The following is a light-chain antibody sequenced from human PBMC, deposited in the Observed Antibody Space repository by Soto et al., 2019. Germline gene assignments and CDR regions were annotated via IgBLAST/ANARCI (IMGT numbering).Light chain of an antibody. V-gene: IGLV6-57*04. Sequence: NFMLTQRHSVSESPGKTVTISCTRSSGSSASNYVQWYQQRPGSAPTTVIYEDNQRPSGVPDRFSGSIDSSSNSASLTISGLKTEDEADYYCQSYDSSNPVVFGGGTKLTVL. CDR1: SGSSASNY. CDR3: QSYDSSNPVV. CDR2: EDN. J-gene: IGLJ2*01.